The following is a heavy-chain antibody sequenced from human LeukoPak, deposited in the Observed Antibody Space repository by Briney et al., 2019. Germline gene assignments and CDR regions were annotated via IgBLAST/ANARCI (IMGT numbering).Heavy chain of an antibody. J-gene: IGHJ6*04. CDR1: GFTFSSHG. Sequence: GGSLRLSCAASGFTFSSHGMTWVRQAPGKGLEWVSYISSSSSTVYYADSVKGRFTISRDNSKNTLYLQMNSLRAEDTAVYYCAELGITMIGGVWGKGTTVTISS. CDR3: AELGITMIGGV. CDR2: ISSSSSTV. D-gene: IGHD3-10*02. V-gene: IGHV3-48*01.